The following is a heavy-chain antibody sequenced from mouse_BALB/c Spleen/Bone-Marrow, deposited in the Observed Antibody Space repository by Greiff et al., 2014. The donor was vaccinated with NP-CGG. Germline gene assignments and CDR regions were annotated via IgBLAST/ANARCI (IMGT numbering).Heavy chain of an antibody. CDR3: ARRYGSSYRYWYFDV. V-gene: IGHV4-1*02. J-gene: IGHJ1*01. Sequence: VQLKHSGGGLVQPGGSLKVSCAASGFDFSRFWMSWVRQAPGKGLEWIGEINPDSSTINYTPSLKDKFIISRDSAKNTLYLQMSKVRSEDTALYYCARRYGSSYRYWYFDVWGAGTTVTVSS. CDR2: INPDSSTI. CDR1: GFDFSRFW. D-gene: IGHD1-1*01.